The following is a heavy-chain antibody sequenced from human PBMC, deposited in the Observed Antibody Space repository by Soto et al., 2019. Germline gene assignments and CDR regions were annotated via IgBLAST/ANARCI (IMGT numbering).Heavy chain of an antibody. CDR1: GFTFSSYS. CDR2: ISSSSSTI. Sequence: HPGGSLRLSCAASGFTFSSYSMNWVRQAPGKGLEWVSYISSSSSTIYYADSVKGRFTISRDNAKNSLYLQMNSLRDEDTAVYYCARENHYYDSSGPGYWGQGTLVTVSS. CDR3: ARENHYYDSSGPGY. V-gene: IGHV3-48*02. J-gene: IGHJ4*02. D-gene: IGHD3-22*01.